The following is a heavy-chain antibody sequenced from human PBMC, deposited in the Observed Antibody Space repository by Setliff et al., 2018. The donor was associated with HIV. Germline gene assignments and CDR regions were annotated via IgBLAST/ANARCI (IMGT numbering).Heavy chain of an antibody. CDR2: IFYTGST. D-gene: IGHD2-8*01. J-gene: IGHJ5*02. CDR3: ARRGRDGVLIVFATGFDP. Sequence: PSETLSLTCSVSGGSISSSTYYWGWIRQPPGRGLEWIGDIFYTGSTYYNPSLKSRVAISIDTSENRFSLRLNSVTAADTGVYYCARRGRDGVLIVFATGFDPLGQVTLVTVSS. V-gene: IGHV4-39*01. CDR1: GGSISSSTYY.